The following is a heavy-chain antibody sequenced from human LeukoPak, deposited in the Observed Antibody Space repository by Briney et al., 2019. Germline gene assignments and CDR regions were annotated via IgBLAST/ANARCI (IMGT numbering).Heavy chain of an antibody. CDR2: LSGGGGST. CDR1: GFTFSSYA. V-gene: IGHV3-23*01. Sequence: GGSLRLSCAASGFTFSSYAMSWVRQAPGNGLEWVSALSGGGGSTFYTVSVKGRFTISRDNSKNTLYLQMGSLRAEDTAVYFCAKSSSGLGLNEYFDLWGRGTLVTVSS. J-gene: IGHJ2*01. CDR3: AKSSSGLGLNEYFDL. D-gene: IGHD2-8*01.